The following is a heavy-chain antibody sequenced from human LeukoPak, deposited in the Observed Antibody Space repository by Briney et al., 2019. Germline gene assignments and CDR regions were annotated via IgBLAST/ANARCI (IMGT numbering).Heavy chain of an antibody. D-gene: IGHD2-2*01. CDR3: AKAGVVVPAAMDWFDP. CDR2: LSSSSSYI. J-gene: IGHJ5*02. CDR1: GFPLSSYS. V-gene: IGHV3-21*04. Sequence: GSLRLFRAASGFPLSSYSIDWVRHAPRKGLEWGSSLSSSSSYIYYADSVKGRFTISRDNSKNTLYLQMNSLRAEDTAVYYCAKAGVVVPAAMDWFDPWGQGTLVTVSS.